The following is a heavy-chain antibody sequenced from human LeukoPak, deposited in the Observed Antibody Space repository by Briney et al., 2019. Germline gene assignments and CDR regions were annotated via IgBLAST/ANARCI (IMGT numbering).Heavy chain of an antibody. D-gene: IGHD1-26*01. CDR1: GGSISSSSYY. CDR2: IYYSGRT. CDR3: ARDLMGATAWFDP. Sequence: SETLSLTCTVSGGSISSSSYYWGWIRQSPGKGLEWIGYIYYSGRTNYNSSLKSRVTILIDTSKNQFSLKLSSVTAADTAVYYCARDLMGATAWFDPWGQGALVTVSS. V-gene: IGHV4-61*05. J-gene: IGHJ5*02.